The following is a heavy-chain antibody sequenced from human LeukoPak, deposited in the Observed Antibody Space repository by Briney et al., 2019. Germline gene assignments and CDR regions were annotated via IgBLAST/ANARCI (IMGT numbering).Heavy chain of an antibody. V-gene: IGHV3-23*01. J-gene: IGHJ4*02. Sequence: PGGSLRLSCAASGFTFSGFAMSWVRQAPGKGLESVSSISGSGGSTYYADSVKGRFTISRDTSKNTLFLQMNSLRAEDTAVYYCARVGIGGAYYNDYWGQGTLVTVSS. CDR2: ISGSGGST. D-gene: IGHD3-22*01. CDR1: GFTFSGFA. CDR3: ARVGIGGAYYNDY.